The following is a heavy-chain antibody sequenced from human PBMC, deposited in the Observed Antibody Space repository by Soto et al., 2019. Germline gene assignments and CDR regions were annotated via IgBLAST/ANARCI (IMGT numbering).Heavy chain of an antibody. D-gene: IGHD6-19*01. CDR2: IYYSGST. V-gene: IGHV4-39*01. CDR3: ARHISGWPHYYYYGMDV. CDR1: GGSISSSSYY. Sequence: QLQLQESGPGLVKPSETLSLTCTVSGGSISSSSYYWGWIRKPPGKGLEWIGSIYYSGSTYYNPSLKRRVTISVDTSKNQFSLKLSAVTAADTAVYYCARHISGWPHYYYYGMDVWGQGTTVTVSS. J-gene: IGHJ6*02.